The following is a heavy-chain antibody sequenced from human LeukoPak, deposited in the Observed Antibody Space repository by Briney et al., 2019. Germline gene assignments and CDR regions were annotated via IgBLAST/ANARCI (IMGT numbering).Heavy chain of an antibody. CDR3: ERDADYGGSPDAFDV. CDR1: GFTVSSNH. CDR2: IYSGGTT. J-gene: IGHJ3*01. Sequence: PGGSLRLSCAASGFTVSSNHMSWVRQAPGKGLKWVSIIYSGGTTYYADSVKGRFTISRDNSKNTLYLQMNTLRAEDTAVYYCERDADYGGSPDAFDVWGRGTIVTVSS. V-gene: IGHV3-53*01. D-gene: IGHD4-23*01.